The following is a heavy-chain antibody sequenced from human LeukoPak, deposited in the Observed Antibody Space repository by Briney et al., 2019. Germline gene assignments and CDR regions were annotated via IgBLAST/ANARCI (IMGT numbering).Heavy chain of an antibody. J-gene: IGHJ5*02. Sequence: GGSLRLSCAASGFTVSSNYMSWVRQAPGKGLEWVSVIYSGGNTYYADSVKGRFTISRDNSKNTLYLQMNSLRAEDTAVYYCARYMTTVTSDWFDPWGQGTLVTVSS. CDR1: GFTVSSNY. CDR2: IYSGGNT. V-gene: IGHV3-53*01. CDR3: ARYMTTVTSDWFDP. D-gene: IGHD4-17*01.